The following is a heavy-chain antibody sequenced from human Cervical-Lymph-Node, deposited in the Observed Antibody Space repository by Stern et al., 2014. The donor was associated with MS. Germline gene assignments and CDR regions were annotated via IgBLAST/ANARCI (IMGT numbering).Heavy chain of an antibody. CDR3: ASRYDYGDYIY. Sequence: VQLVESGGGVVQPGRSLRLSCAASGFLFNYYGMHWVRQAPGKGLQWVAVISNDGSSRDYADSVKGRFTISRDNSKNTLFLQMNSLRVEDTGVYYCASRYDYGDYIYWGQGTLVTVSS. CDR2: ISNDGSSR. D-gene: IGHD4-17*01. V-gene: IGHV3-30*03. J-gene: IGHJ4*02. CDR1: GFLFNYYG.